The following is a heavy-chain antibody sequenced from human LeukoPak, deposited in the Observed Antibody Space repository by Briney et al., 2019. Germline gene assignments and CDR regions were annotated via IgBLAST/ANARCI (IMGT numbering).Heavy chain of an antibody. CDR3: TRRAGDYSHPYDY. CDR1: GFTFSSYW. V-gene: IGHV3-7*01. CDR2: IKQDGGEK. J-gene: IGHJ4*02. D-gene: IGHD3-22*01. Sequence: GGSLRLSCAASGFTFSSYWMSWVRQAPGKGLEWVANIKQDGGEKYYVDSVKGRFTISRDNAKNSLYLQMNSLRAEDTAVYYCTRRAGDYSHPYDYWGQGTLATVSS.